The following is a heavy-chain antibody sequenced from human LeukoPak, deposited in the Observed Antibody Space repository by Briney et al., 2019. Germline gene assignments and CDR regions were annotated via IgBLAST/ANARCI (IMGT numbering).Heavy chain of an antibody. Sequence: PGGSLRLSYAASGFTVSSNYMSWVRQAPGKGLEWVSVIYSGGSTYYADSVKGRFTISRDNSKNTLYLQMNSLRAEDTAVYYCARNYGSGTHYGMDVWGQGTTVTVSS. D-gene: IGHD3-10*01. J-gene: IGHJ6*02. CDR2: IYSGGST. CDR1: GFTVSSNY. CDR3: ARNYGSGTHYGMDV. V-gene: IGHV3-53*01.